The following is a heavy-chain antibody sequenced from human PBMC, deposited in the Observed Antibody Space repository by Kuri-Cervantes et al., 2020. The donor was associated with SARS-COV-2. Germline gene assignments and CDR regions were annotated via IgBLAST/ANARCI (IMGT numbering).Heavy chain of an antibody. V-gene: IGHV4-59*01. Sequence: SQTLSLTCAVYGGSFSSYYWSWIRQSPGKGLEWIGHFYYSGSINYNPSLKSRVTISVDTSKNQFSLTLSSVTAADTAVYYCARLSFAYSGIYFRKDYYFDYWGQGTLVTVSS. CDR2: FYYSGSI. J-gene: IGHJ4*02. CDR3: ARLSFAYSGIYFRKDYYFDY. D-gene: IGHD1-26*01. CDR1: GGSFSSYY.